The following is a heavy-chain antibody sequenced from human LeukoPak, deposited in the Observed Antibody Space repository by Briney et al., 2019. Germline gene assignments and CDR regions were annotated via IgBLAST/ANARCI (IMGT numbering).Heavy chain of an antibody. Sequence: PGGSLRLSCAASGFTLSNYNMNWVRQAPGKGLEWVSYISSSSSTIYYADSVEGRFTISRDNAKNSLYLQMNSLRDEDTAVYYCARDLAVAGSFDHWGQGTLVTVSS. V-gene: IGHV3-48*02. D-gene: IGHD6-19*01. CDR2: ISSSSSTI. CDR1: GFTLSNYN. J-gene: IGHJ4*02. CDR3: ARDLAVAGSFDH.